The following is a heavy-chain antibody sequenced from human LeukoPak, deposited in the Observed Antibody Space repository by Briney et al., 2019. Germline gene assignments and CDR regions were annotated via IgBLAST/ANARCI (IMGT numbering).Heavy chain of an antibody. CDR3: ARGGDYGDPYGMDV. CDR1: GYTFTGYY. D-gene: IGHD4-17*01. J-gene: IGHJ6*02. Sequence: ASVKVSCKASGYTFTGYYMHWVRQAPGQGLEWMGWINPNSGGTNYAQKFQGWVTMTRDTSISTAYMELSRLRSDDTAVYYCARGGDYGDPYGMDVWGQGTTVTVSS. CDR2: INPNSGGT. V-gene: IGHV1-2*04.